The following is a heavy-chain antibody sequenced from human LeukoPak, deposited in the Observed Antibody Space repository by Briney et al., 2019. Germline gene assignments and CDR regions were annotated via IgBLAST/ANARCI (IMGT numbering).Heavy chain of an antibody. CDR1: GYSFTNYW. V-gene: IGHV5-51*01. Sequence: GESLKISCKGSGYSFTNYWIGWVRQMPGKGLEWMGIIYPGDSDTRCSPSFQGQVTISADKSVSTAYLQWSSLKASDTAMYYCARVPDSGSYFQAAHYYFDYWGQGTLVTVSS. CDR3: ARVPDSGSYFQAAHYYFDY. CDR2: IYPGDSDT. D-gene: IGHD3-10*01. J-gene: IGHJ4*02.